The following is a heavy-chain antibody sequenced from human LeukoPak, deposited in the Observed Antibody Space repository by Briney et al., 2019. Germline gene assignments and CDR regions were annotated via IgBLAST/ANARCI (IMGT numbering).Heavy chain of an antibody. D-gene: IGHD3-10*01. CDR2: IYCDYDK. J-gene: IGHJ4*02. Sequence: SAPTLVNPTQTLTLTSNFSGFSLSNSGVGVGWIRRLTGTAVEWIALIYCDYDKRYSPSLKSRLTITNDTSKNHVVLTMTNMDPVDTATYYCALWFGEPYYFDYWGQGTLVTVSS. CDR1: GFSLSNSGVG. CDR3: ALWFGEPYYFDY. V-gene: IGHV2-5*02.